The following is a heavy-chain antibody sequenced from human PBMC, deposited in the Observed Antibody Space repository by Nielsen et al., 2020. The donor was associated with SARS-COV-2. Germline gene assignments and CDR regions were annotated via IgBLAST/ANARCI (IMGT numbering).Heavy chain of an antibody. Sequence: GRSLRLSCAVSGFSITTYWMSWVRQAPGKGPEWVASIKEDGTVKHYVDSVKGRFTISRDNAKNSLYLQMNSLRAEDTAVYYCAREGRKLPLDYWGQGTLVTVSS. CDR2: IKEDGTVK. V-gene: IGHV3-7*03. CDR1: GFSITTYW. CDR3: AREGRKLPLDY. J-gene: IGHJ4*02. D-gene: IGHD5-24*01.